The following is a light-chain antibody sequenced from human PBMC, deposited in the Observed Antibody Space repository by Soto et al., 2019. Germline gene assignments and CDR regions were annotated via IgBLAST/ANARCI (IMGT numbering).Light chain of an antibody. CDR1: SSNIGSNY. Sequence: QSVLTQPPSASGTPGQRVTISCSGSSSNIGSNYVFWYQHLPGTAPKLLIYRNNQRPSGVPDRFSGSKSGTSASLAISGLXSEDETDYYCAAWDDSLSGVVFGGGTKLTVL. V-gene: IGLV1-47*01. CDR3: AAWDDSLSGVV. J-gene: IGLJ2*01. CDR2: RNN.